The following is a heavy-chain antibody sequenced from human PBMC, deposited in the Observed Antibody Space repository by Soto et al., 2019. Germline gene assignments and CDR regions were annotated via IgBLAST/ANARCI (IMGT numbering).Heavy chain of an antibody. J-gene: IGHJ4*02. V-gene: IGHV3-23*01. CDR1: GFTFSSYA. CDR3: AKSPMYYDYIWGSYRSVY. Sequence: PGGSLRLSCAASGFTFSSYAMSWVRQAPGKGLEWVSAISGSGGSTYYADSVKGRFTISRDNSKNTLYLQMNSLRAEDTAVYYCAKSPMYYDYIWGSYRSVYWGQGTLVTVSS. CDR2: ISGSGGST. D-gene: IGHD3-16*02.